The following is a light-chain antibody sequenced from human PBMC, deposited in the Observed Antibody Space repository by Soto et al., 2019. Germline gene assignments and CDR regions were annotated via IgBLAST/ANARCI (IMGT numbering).Light chain of an antibody. J-gene: IGKJ1*01. CDR2: GAS. CDR3: QQYNDWPRT. Sequence: EIVLTQSPGTLSLAPGERATLSCRASQSISSAYLAWYQQKPGQAPRLLIYGASIRATGIPDRFSGSGSGTKFTLTISSLQSEDFAVYYCQQYNDWPRTFGQGTKVDIK. CDR1: QSISSAY. V-gene: IGKV3-20*01.